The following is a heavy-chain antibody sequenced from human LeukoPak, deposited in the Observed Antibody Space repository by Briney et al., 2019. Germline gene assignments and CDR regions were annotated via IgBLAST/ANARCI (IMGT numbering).Heavy chain of an antibody. CDR3: ASPVEMATTTSLGY. CDR2: INPYGGST. D-gene: IGHD5-24*01. Sequence: ASVKVSCKTSGYTFGNFYINWVRQAPGQGPEWMGMINPYGGSTTYAQRFHDRVTMTMDKSTTTVYMELTSLRADDTAVYYCASPVEMATTTSLGYWGQGTLVTVSS. J-gene: IGHJ4*02. V-gene: IGHV1-46*01. CDR1: GYTFGNFY.